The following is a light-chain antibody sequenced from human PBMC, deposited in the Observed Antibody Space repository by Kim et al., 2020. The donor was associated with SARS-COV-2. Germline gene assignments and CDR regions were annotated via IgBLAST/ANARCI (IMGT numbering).Light chain of an antibody. CDR1: QGIGTG. Sequence: ASVGDRVTITCRASQGIGTGLGWYQQAPGKAPKLLIYAASTLQTGVPSRFSGGGSGSDFTLTISSLQPEDFATYYCQQANIFPLTFGGGTKVEIK. CDR2: AAS. V-gene: IGKV1-12*01. J-gene: IGKJ4*01. CDR3: QQANIFPLT.